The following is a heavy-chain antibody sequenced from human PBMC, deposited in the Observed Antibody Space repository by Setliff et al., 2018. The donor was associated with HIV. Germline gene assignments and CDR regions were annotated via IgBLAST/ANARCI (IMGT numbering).Heavy chain of an antibody. J-gene: IGHJ4*02. CDR1: GFSLSNAKMG. CDR3: AHSPYYDFWSGYYGGYYFDY. CDR2: IFSNDAK. D-gene: IGHD3-3*01. Sequence: SGPTLVNPTETLTLTCTVSGFSLSNAKMGVSWIRQPPGKALEWLAHIFSNDAKSYSPSLKSRLTITKDTSKNQVVLTMTNMDPVDTATYYCAHSPYYDFWSGYYGGYYFDYWGQGTLVTVSS. V-gene: IGHV2-26*01.